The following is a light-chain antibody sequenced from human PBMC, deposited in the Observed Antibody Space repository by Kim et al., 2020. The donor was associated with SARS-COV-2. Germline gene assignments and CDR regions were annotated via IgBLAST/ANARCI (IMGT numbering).Light chain of an antibody. CDR2: QDS. J-gene: IGLJ2*01. CDR1: NMGDKY. Sequence: SYELTQPPSVSVSPGQTASITCSGDNMGDKYACWYQQKPGQSPVLVIYQDSKRPSGIPERFSGSNSGNTATLTISGTQAMDEADYYCQAWDSSKGVFGGG. V-gene: IGLV3-1*01. CDR3: QAWDSSKGV.